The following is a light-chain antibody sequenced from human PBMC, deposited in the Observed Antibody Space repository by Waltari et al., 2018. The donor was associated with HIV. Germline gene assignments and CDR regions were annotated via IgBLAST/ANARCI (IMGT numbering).Light chain of an antibody. J-gene: IGLJ1*01. CDR1: SSNIGAGYD. CDR2: GNN. CDR3: QSYDSSLSGYV. V-gene: IGLV1-40*01. Sequence: QSVLTQPPSVSGAPGQRVTISCTGSSSNIGAGYDVHWYQQLPGTAPKLLIYGNNNRPAGVPHRVSGSKSGTSASLAVTGLQAEDEADYYCQSYDSSLSGYVFGTGTKVTVL.